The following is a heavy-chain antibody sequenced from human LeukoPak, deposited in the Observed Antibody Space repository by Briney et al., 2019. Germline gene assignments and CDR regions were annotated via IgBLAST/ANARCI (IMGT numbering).Heavy chain of an antibody. CDR2: ISGNGHA. CDR3: ATKVVADAFDI. Sequence: GGSLRLSCAAAGFTLSSCAMNWVRQAPGKGLEWVSAISGNGHAYYADSVKGRFTISRDNSKNTLFLQMNSLRAEDTAVYYCATKVVADAFDIWGQGTMVTVSS. V-gene: IGHV3-23*01. D-gene: IGHD3-22*01. CDR1: GFTLSSCA. J-gene: IGHJ3*02.